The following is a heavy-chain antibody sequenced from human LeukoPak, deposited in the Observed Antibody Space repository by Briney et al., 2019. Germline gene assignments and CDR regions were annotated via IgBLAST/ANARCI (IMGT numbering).Heavy chain of an antibody. V-gene: IGHV3-23*01. Sequence: GSLRLSCAASGFTFSSYAMSWVRQAPGKGQEWVSAISGSGGSTYYADSVKGRFTISRDNSKNTLYLQMNSLRAEDTAVYYCAKLGYGSGCLNWGQGTLVTVSS. CDR1: GFTFSSYA. CDR2: ISGSGGST. J-gene: IGHJ4*02. CDR3: AKLGYGSGCLN. D-gene: IGHD3-10*01.